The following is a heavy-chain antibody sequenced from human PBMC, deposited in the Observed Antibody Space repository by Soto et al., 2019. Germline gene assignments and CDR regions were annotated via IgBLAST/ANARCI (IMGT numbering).Heavy chain of an antibody. D-gene: IGHD6-13*01. V-gene: IGHV3-21*01. J-gene: IGHJ3*02. Sequence: EVQLVESGGGLVKPGGSLRLSCAASGFAFSSYSMNWVRQAPGKGLEWVSSISSSSSYIYYADLVKGRFTISRDDAKNSLYLQMNSLRAEDTAVYYCARSSSSSWYGDAFDIWGQGTMVTVSS. CDR2: ISSSSSYI. CDR3: ARSSSSSWYGDAFDI. CDR1: GFAFSSYS.